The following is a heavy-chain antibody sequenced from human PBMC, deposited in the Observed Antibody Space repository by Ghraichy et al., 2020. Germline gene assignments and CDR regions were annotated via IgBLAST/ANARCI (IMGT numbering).Heavy chain of an antibody. D-gene: IGHD6-13*01. CDR3: ARDFGWFLLGQSQQQLETGGDY. Sequence: LSLTCAASGFTFSSYWMSWVRQAPGKGLEWVANIKQDGSEKYYVDSVKGRFTISRDNAKNSLYLQMNSLRAEDTAVYYCARDFGWFLLGQSQQQLETGGDYWGQGTLVTVSS. CDR2: IKQDGSEK. V-gene: IGHV3-7*01. CDR1: GFTFSSYW. J-gene: IGHJ4*02.